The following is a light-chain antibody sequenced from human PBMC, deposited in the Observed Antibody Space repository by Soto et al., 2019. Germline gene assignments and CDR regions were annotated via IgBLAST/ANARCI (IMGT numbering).Light chain of an antibody. V-gene: IGKV3-15*01. CDR3: QQYGSSPRT. Sequence: EIVMTQSPATLSVSPGETATLSCRASQSVSSYLAWYQQKPGQAPRLLIYGASTRATGIPARFSGSGSGTEFTLTISGLQSEDFAVFYCQQYGSSPRTFGQGTKVEIK. J-gene: IGKJ1*01. CDR2: GAS. CDR1: QSVSSY.